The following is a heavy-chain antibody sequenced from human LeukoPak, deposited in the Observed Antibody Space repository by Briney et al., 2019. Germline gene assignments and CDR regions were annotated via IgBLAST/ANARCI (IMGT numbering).Heavy chain of an antibody. Sequence: GGSLRLSCAASGLTVSSNYMSWVRQAPGKGLEWVSVIYSGGSTYYADSVKGRFTISRDNSKNTLYLQMNSLRAEDTAVYYCAKDASSGWYGQSDYWGQGTLVTVSS. V-gene: IGHV3-53*05. CDR3: AKDASSGWYGQSDY. J-gene: IGHJ4*02. CDR2: IYSGGST. D-gene: IGHD6-19*01. CDR1: GLTVSSNY.